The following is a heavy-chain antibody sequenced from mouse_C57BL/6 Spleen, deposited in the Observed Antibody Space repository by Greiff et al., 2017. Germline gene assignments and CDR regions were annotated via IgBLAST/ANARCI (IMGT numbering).Heavy chain of an antibody. Sequence: QVHVKQSGAELVRPGASVTLSCKASGYTFTDYEMHWVKQTPVHGLEWIGAIDPETGGTAYNQKFKGKDILTADKSSSTAYMELRSLTSEDSAVYYCTITTLVARYFDVWGTGTTVTVSS. CDR1: GYTFTDYE. CDR2: IDPETGGT. D-gene: IGHD1-1*01. J-gene: IGHJ1*03. CDR3: TITTLVARYFDV. V-gene: IGHV1-15*01.